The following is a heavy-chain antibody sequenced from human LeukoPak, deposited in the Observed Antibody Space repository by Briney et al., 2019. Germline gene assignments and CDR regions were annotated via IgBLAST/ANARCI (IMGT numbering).Heavy chain of an antibody. D-gene: IGHD3-22*01. CDR2: FDPEDSET. CDR1: GYTLTELS. J-gene: IGHJ4*02. V-gene: IGHV1-24*01. CDR3: ATEGYYDSSGYYKNFDY. Sequence: ASVKVSCKVSGYTLTELSMHWVRQAPGKGLEWMGGFDPEDSETIYAQKFQGRVTMTEDTSTDTAYMELSSLRSEDTAVYYCATEGYYDSSGYYKNFDYWGQGTLVTVSS.